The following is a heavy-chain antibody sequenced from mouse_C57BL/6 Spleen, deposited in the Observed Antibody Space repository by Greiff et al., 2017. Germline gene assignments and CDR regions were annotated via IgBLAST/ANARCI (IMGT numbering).Heavy chain of an antibody. V-gene: IGHV1-64*01. Sequence: VQLQQPGAELVKPGASVKLSCKASGYTFTSYWMHWVKQRPGQGLEWIGMIHPNSVSTNYNEKFKSKATLTVDKSSSTAYMQLSSLTYEDSAVYFSAREGEQGGGGAWCAYWGQGTLVTVSA. CDR3: AREGEQGGGGAWCAY. J-gene: IGHJ3*01. CDR1: GYTFTSYW. CDR2: IHPNSVST. D-gene: IGHD2-13*01.